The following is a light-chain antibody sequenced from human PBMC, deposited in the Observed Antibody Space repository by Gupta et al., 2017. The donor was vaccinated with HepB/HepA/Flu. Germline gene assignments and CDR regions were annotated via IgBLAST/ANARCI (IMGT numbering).Light chain of an antibody. Sequence: QSVLTQPPSASGNPGQRVTISCSGSSSNIATNTVNWYQQVPGMAPKLLISTNNQRPSGVPDRFSGSKSGTSASLAITGLQSEDEADYYCAAWDDSLIGVVFGGVTKLTVL. CDR3: AAWDDSLIGVV. CDR2: TNN. J-gene: IGLJ3*02. CDR1: SSNIATNT. V-gene: IGLV1-44*01.